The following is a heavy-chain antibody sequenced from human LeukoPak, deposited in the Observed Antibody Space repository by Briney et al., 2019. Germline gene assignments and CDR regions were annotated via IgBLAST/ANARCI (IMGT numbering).Heavy chain of an antibody. V-gene: IGHV3-7*01. CDR3: ARDDIYIVGHGIDAFDI. CDR1: GFTFARYW. CDR2: IKSDGSET. J-gene: IGHJ3*02. Sequence: GGSLRLSCAASGFTFARYWMSWVCQAPGKGLEWVANIKSDGSETYYLDSVKGRFTISRDNAKNSLYLQMNSLRAEDTAIYYCARDDIYIVGHGIDAFDIWGQGTVVTVSS. D-gene: IGHD1-26*01.